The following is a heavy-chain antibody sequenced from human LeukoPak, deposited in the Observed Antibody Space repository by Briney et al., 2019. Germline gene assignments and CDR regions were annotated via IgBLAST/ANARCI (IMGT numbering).Heavy chain of an antibody. V-gene: IGHV3-33*06. Sequence: GGSLRLSCAASGFTFSSYGMHWVRQAPGKGLGWVAVIWYDGSNKYYADSVKGRFTISRDNSKNTLYLQMNSLRAEDTAVYYCAKELESSGYYYGSAFDIWGQGTMVTVSS. CDR2: IWYDGSNK. D-gene: IGHD3-22*01. CDR1: GFTFSSYG. CDR3: AKELESSGYYYGSAFDI. J-gene: IGHJ3*02.